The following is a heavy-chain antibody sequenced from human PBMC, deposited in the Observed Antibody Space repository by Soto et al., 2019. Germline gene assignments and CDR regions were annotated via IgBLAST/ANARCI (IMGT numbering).Heavy chain of an antibody. J-gene: IGHJ6*02. D-gene: IGHD6-13*01. V-gene: IGHV3-30-3*01. CDR2: ISYDGSNK. CDR1: GFTFSSYA. Sequence: GGSLRLSCAASGFTFSSYAMHWDRQAPGKGLEWVAVISYDGSNKYYADSVKGRFTISRDNSKNTLYLQMNSLRAEDTAVYYCARELIAAAASSSYYYGMGVWGQGTTVTV. CDR3: ARELIAAAASSSYYYGMGV.